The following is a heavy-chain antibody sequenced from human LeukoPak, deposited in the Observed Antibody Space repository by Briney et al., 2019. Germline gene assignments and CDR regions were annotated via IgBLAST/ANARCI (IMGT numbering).Heavy chain of an antibody. Sequence: KPGGSLRLSCAASGFTFSDYYMSWIRQAPGKGLEWVSYISSSGSTIYYADSVKGRFTISRDNAKNSLYLQMNSLRAEDTAVYYCARVKGYCSSTSCYMPDAWFDPWGQGTLVTVSS. CDR3: ARVKGYCSSTSCYMPDAWFDP. CDR2: ISSSGSTI. V-gene: IGHV3-11*01. CDR1: GFTFSDYY. J-gene: IGHJ5*02. D-gene: IGHD2-2*02.